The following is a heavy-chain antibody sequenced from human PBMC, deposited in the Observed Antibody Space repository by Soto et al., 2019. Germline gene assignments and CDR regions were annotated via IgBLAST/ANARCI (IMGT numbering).Heavy chain of an antibody. CDR2: ISSSSSTI. J-gene: IGHJ2*01. V-gene: IGHV3-48*02. CDR3: ARERYSYGFDWYFDL. D-gene: IGHD5-18*01. CDR1: GFTFSSYS. Sequence: PGGSLRLSCAASGFTFSSYSMNWVRQAPGKGLEWVSYISSSSSTIYYADSVKGRFTISRDNAKNSLYLQMSSLRDEDTAVYYCARERYSYGFDWYFDLWGRGTLVTVSS.